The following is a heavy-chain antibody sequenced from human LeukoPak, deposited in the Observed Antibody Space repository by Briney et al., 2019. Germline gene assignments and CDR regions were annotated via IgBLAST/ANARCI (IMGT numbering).Heavy chain of an antibody. CDR1: GFTFSSYG. Sequence: GGSLRLSCAASGFTFSSYGMHWVRQAPGKGLEWVAVIWYDGSNKYYADSVKGRFTISRDNSKNTLYLQMNSLRAEDTAVYYCARAPDSSGWYFGGYWGQGTLVTVCS. V-gene: IGHV3-33*01. CDR3: ARAPDSSGWYFGGY. CDR2: IWYDGSNK. J-gene: IGHJ4*02. D-gene: IGHD6-19*01.